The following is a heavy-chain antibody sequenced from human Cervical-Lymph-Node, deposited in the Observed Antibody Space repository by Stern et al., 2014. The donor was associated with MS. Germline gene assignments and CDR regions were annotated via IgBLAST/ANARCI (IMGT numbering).Heavy chain of an antibody. V-gene: IGHV5-51*01. CDR2: IYPGDSET. CDR3: ARQTTAWASDV. Sequence: VQLGQSGAELIRPGESLKISCKGSGYKFSIYWIAWVRQMPGKGLEWMGIIYPGDSETRYSPSFQGQVTMSADKSTSTAYLQWSSLNASDTAMYFCARQTTAWASDVWGQGTLVTVS. D-gene: IGHD1-14*01. CDR1: GYKFSIYW. J-gene: IGHJ4*02.